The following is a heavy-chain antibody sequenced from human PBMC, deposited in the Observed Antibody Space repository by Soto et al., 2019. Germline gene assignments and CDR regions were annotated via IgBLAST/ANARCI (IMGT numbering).Heavy chain of an antibody. D-gene: IGHD3-22*01. Sequence: QVQLVQSGAEVKKPGASVKVSCKASGYTFSDYNMHWVRQAPGQGLEWMGWINPYSGDTRSAQNFQGRVTLTRDTAISTAYMELTRLRSDDTALYYCARVSSYYFDDGSGHKTNWFDPWGPGTLVTVSS. CDR3: ARVSSYYFDDGSGHKTNWFDP. CDR1: GYTFSDYN. V-gene: IGHV1-2*02. CDR2: INPYSGDT. J-gene: IGHJ5*02.